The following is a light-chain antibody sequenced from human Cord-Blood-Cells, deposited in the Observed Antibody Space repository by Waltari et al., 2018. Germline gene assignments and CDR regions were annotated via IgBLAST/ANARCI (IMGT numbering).Light chain of an antibody. CDR1: RSDVGGYNY. V-gene: IGLV2-8*01. Sequence: QSALTQPPSASGSPGQSVTISCTGTRSDVGGYNYVSWYQQHPAQAPTLMIYEGSKRPSGVPDRFSGSNSGNPASLTVAWLQAEDEADYYCSSYAGSNNFVVFGGGTKLTVL. CDR3: SSYAGSNNFVV. J-gene: IGLJ2*01. CDR2: EGS.